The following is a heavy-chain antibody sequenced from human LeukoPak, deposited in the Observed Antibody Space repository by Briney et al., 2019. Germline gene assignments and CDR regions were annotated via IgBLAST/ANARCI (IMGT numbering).Heavy chain of an antibody. J-gene: IGHJ4*02. V-gene: IGHV3-23*01. Sequence: SGGSLRLSCAASGFTFSSYAMSWVRQAPGKGLEWVSAISGSGGSTYYADSVKGRFTISRDNSKNTLYLQMNSLRAEDTAVYYCAKLPGGYSSGWYVDYWGQGTLVTVSS. CDR2: ISGSGGST. D-gene: IGHD6-19*01. CDR1: GFTFSSYA. CDR3: AKLPGGYSSGWYVDY.